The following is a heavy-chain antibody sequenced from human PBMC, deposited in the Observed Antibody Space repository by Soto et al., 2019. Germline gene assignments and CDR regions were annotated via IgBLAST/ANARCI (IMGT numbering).Heavy chain of an antibody. D-gene: IGHD2-2*01. J-gene: IGHJ4*02. CDR2: INAGNGNT. Sequence: ASVKVPCKASGCTFTSYAMHWVRQAPGQRLEWMGWINAGNGNTKYSQKFQGRVTITRDTSASTAYMELSSLRSEDTAVYYCSTDLIVLLPAPRNFFDYWGQGTLVTVSS. V-gene: IGHV1-3*01. CDR1: GCTFTSYA. CDR3: STDLIVLLPAPRNFFDY.